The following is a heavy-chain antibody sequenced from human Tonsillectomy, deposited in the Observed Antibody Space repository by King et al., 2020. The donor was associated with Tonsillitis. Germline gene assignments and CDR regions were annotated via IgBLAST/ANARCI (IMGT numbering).Heavy chain of an antibody. J-gene: IGHJ3*02. V-gene: IGHV3-15*01. Sequence: VQLVESGGGLVKPGGSLTLSCVASGLPFSNAWMTWVRQAPGKGLEWVGRIKSKTDGGTTDYAAPVKGRFTISRADSKNTLFLQMNSLKTEDTAVYYCTTRDYATGSFDIWGQGTMVTVSS. CDR1: GLPFSNAW. D-gene: IGHD3-16*01. CDR3: TTRDYATGSFDI. CDR2: IKSKTDGGTT.